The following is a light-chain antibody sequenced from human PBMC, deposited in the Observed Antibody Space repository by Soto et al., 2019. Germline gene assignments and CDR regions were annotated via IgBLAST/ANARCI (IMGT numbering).Light chain of an antibody. V-gene: IGLV2-14*03. J-gene: IGLJ1*01. Sequence: QSVLTQPASVSGSPGQSITISCTGTSSDVGGYNYVSWYQHHPGKAPKLMIYDVNFRPAGVSNRFSGSKSGNTASLTISGPQPEEEADYYCSSYTTSNTRQIVFGTGTKVTVL. CDR1: SSDVGGYNY. CDR2: DVN. CDR3: SSYTTSNTRQIV.